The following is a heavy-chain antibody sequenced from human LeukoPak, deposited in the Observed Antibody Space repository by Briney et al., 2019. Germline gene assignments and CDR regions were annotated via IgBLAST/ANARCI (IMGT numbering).Heavy chain of an antibody. CDR3: ARETSQKGAHYMDV. D-gene: IGHD3-16*01. J-gene: IGHJ6*03. V-gene: IGHV4-38-2*02. CDR1: GYSISSGYY. CDR2: IYYSGST. Sequence: SETLSLTCTVSGYSISSGYYWGWIRQPPGKGLEWIGSIYYSGSTNYNPSLKSRVTISVDTSKNQFSLKLSSVTAADTAVYYCARETSQKGAHYMDVWGKGTTVTISS.